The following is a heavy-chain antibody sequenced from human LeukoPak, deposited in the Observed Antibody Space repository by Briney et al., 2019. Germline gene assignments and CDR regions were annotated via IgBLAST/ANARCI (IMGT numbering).Heavy chain of an antibody. J-gene: IGHJ4*02. V-gene: IGHV4-34*01. CDR1: GGSFSGYY. CDR3: ARAPGWTTVVRPYDY. Sequence: SETLSLTCAVYGGSFSGYYWNWIRQPPGKGLEWIGEINHSGSTNYNPSLKSRVTISVDTSKNQFSLKLNSVTAADTAVYYCARAPGWTTVVRPYDYWGQGTQVSVSS. D-gene: IGHD4-17*01. CDR2: INHSGST.